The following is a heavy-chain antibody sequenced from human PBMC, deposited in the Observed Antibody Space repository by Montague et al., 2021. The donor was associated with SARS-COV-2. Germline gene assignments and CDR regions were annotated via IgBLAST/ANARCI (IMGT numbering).Heavy chain of an antibody. CDR3: ARSYYDILTAYYTPFDY. CDR2: XDWDDDK. V-gene: IGHV2-70*04. Sequence: PALVKPTQTLTLTCTFSGFSLSTSGMRASWIRQPPGKALEWLARXDWDDDKFYSTSLKTRLTISKDTSKNQVVLTMTNKDPVDTATYYCARSYYDILTAYYTPFDYWGQGTLVTVSS. J-gene: IGHJ4*02. D-gene: IGHD3-9*01. CDR1: GFSLSTSGMR.